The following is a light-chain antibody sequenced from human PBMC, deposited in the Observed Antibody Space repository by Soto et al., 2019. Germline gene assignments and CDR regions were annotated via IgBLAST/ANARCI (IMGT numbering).Light chain of an antibody. J-gene: IGKJ5*01. Sequence: EIVMTQSPATLSVSPGERATLSCRASQSVSSYLACYQQKPGQAPRLLIYGASTRATDIPAKFSGSGSTTEFALTISSLQSEDFAVYYCQQYNNWPTFGQGTGLEIK. V-gene: IGKV3-15*01. CDR1: QSVSSY. CDR2: GAS. CDR3: QQYNNWPT.